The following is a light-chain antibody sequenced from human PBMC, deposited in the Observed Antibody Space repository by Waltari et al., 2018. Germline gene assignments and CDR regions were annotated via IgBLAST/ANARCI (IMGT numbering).Light chain of an antibody. CDR3: MQALQTPLT. V-gene: IGKV2-28*01. J-gene: IGKJ4*01. CDR1: QSLLHSNGYNY. Sequence: NVMTQSPLSLPATPGEPAALSCRSSQSLLHSNGYNYLDWYLQKPVQSQQLLSELGSHRASGVPDRCSGSGSGTDCTLKISRVEAEDVGVYYCMQALQTPLTFGGGTKVEIK. CDR2: LGS.